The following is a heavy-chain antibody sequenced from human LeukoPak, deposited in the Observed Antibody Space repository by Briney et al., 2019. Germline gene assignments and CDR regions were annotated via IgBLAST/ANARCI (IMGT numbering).Heavy chain of an antibody. V-gene: IGHV4-4*07. J-gene: IGHJ5*02. CDR3: ARGSPYCSSTSCLRFDP. Sequence: SETLSLTCTVSGGSISSYYWSWIRQPAGKGLEWIGRIYTSGSTNYNPSLKSRVTMSVDTSENQFSLKLSSVTAADTAVYYCARGSPYCSSTSCLRFDPWGQGTLVTVSS. D-gene: IGHD2-2*01. CDR1: GGSISSYY. CDR2: IYTSGST.